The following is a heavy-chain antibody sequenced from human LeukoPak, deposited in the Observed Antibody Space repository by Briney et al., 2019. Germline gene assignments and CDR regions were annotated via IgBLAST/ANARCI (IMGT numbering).Heavy chain of an antibody. D-gene: IGHD3-22*01. J-gene: IGHJ4*02. CDR2: ISHSGSNL. CDR1: GFTLSDSF. CDR3: ARGDSSGVPDY. V-gene: IGHV3-11*01. Sequence: GGSLRLSCAASGFTLSDSFMNWIRQAPGKGLEWLSYISHSGSNLDYAESVRGRFTISRDNANHSLDLQINSLRAEDTAVYYCARGDSSGVPDYWGQGTLVTVSS.